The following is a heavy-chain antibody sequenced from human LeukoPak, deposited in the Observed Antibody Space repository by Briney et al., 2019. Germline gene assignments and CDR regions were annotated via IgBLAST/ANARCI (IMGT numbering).Heavy chain of an antibody. V-gene: IGHV3-13*01. Sequence: GGSLRLSCAASGFTFSSYDMHWVRQATGKGLEWVSAIGTAGDTYYPGSVKGRFTISRENAKNSLYLQMNSLRAGGTAVYYCARRSGGPGYFDYWGQGTLVTVSS. D-gene: IGHD3-3*01. CDR2: IGTAGDT. CDR1: GFTFSSYD. CDR3: ARRSGGPGYFDY. J-gene: IGHJ4*02.